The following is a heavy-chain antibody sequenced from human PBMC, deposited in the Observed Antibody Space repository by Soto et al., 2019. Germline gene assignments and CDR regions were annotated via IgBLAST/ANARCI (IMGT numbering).Heavy chain of an antibody. CDR2: ISGSGGST. J-gene: IGHJ4*01. Sequence: EVQLLESGGGLVQPGGSLRLSCAASGFTFSSYAMSWVRQAPGKGLEWVSAISGSGGSTYYADSVKGRFTISRDNSKNTLYLQMNSLRAEDTAVDYCAKVVGYIVVVVAATLDYWGHGTLVTVSS. CDR3: AKVVGYIVVVVAATLDY. V-gene: IGHV3-23*01. CDR1: GFTFSSYA. D-gene: IGHD2-15*01.